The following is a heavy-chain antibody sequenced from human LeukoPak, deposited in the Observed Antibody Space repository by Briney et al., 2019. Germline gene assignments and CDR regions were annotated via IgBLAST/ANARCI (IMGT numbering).Heavy chain of an antibody. J-gene: IGHJ4*02. CDR3: VRGAYSSSWLNFDY. CDR1: RFTFSNYW. CDR2: IYNDGSST. D-gene: IGHD6-13*01. V-gene: IGHV3-74*01. Sequence: GGSLRLSCAASRFTFSNYWMHWVRQAPGKGLVWISRIYNDGSSTSYADSVKGRFTISRDNAKNTLYLQMNSLRAEDTAVYYCVRGAYSSSWLNFDYWGQGTLVTVSS.